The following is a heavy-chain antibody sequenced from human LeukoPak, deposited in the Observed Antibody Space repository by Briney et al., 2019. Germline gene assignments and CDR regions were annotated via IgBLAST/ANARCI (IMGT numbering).Heavy chain of an antibody. CDR1: GGTFSSYA. CDR3: ARGGYSSPRGWFDP. Sequence: SVKVSCKASGGTFSSYAISWVRQAPGQGLNWMEGIIPIFGTANYAQKFQGRVTITADESTSTAYMELSSLRSEDTAVYYCARGGYSSPRGWFDPWGQGTLVTVSS. J-gene: IGHJ5*02. D-gene: IGHD6-13*01. CDR2: IIPIFGTA. V-gene: IGHV1-69*01.